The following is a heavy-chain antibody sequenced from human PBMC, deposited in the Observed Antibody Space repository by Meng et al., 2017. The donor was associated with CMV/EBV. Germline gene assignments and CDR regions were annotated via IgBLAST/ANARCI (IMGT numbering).Heavy chain of an antibody. J-gene: IGHJ4*02. Sequence: AGGTFSSYTISWVRQAPGQGLEWMGRIIPILGIANYAQKFQGRVTITADKSTSTAYMELSSLRSEDTAVYYCARGGSRGGTSNFDYWGQGTLVTVSS. CDR3: ARGGSRGGTSNFDY. V-gene: IGHV1-69*02. CDR2: IIPILGIA. D-gene: IGHD1-1*01. CDR1: GGTFSSYT.